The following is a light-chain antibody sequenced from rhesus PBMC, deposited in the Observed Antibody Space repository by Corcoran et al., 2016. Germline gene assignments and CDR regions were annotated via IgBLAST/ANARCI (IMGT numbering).Light chain of an antibody. CDR2: DAS. Sequence: DIQMTQSPSSLSASIGDPVTITCRASQGISRYLTWFQQKPGKAPKLLIHDASSLESGVPYRFRGSGTGTYFPLTSSILQAAYFAVYYCLQQSAYPLTFCGGTKV. CDR3: LQQSAYPLT. CDR1: QGISRY. J-gene: IGKJ4*01. V-gene: IGKV1-28*03.